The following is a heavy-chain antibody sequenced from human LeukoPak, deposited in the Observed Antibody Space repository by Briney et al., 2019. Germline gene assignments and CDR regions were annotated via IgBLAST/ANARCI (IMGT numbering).Heavy chain of an antibody. J-gene: IGHJ6*03. CDR1: GFTFSSYE. CDR3: ARALRGGNYYYYMDV. V-gene: IGHV3-48*03. D-gene: IGHD3-16*01. Sequence: PGGSLRLSRAASGFTFSSYEMNWVRQAPGKGLEWVSYISSSGSTIYYADSVKGRFTISRDNAKNSLYLQMNSLRAEDTAVYYCARALRGGNYYYYMDVWGKGTTVTISS. CDR2: ISSSGSTI.